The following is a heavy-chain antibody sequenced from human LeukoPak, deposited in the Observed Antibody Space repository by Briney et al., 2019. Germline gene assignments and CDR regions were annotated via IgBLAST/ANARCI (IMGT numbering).Heavy chain of an antibody. CDR1: GGSISSYY. CDR2: IFTSGST. CDR3: ARTRNWNNGPYYYYYMDV. V-gene: IGHV4-4*07. J-gene: IGHJ6*03. Sequence: SETLSLTCTVSGGSISSYYWSWIRQPAGKGLEWIGRIFTSGSTNYNPSLKSRATISVDKSKNQFSLKLSSVTAADTAVYYCARTRNWNNGPYYYYYMDVWGKGTTVTVSS. D-gene: IGHD1/OR15-1a*01.